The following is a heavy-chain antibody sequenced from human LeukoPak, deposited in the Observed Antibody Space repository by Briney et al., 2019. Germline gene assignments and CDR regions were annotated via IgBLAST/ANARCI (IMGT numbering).Heavy chain of an antibody. CDR1: GYTFTGYY. V-gene: IGHV1-2*02. D-gene: IGHD4-11*01. CDR3: ARAALTVFSLDP. CDR2: INPNSGGT. Sequence: ASVKVSCKASGYTFTGYYMHWVRQAPGQGLEWMGWINPNSGGTNYAQKFQGGVTMTRDTSISTAYMELSRLRSDDTAVYYCARAALTVFSLDPWGQGTLVTVSS. J-gene: IGHJ5*02.